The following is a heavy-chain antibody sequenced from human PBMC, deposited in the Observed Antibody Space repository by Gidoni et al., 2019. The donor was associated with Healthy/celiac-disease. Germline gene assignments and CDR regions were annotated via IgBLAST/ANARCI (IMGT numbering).Heavy chain of an antibody. CDR1: GFTFSGSA. V-gene: IGHV3-73*02. J-gene: IGHJ4*02. CDR3: TSDYFDY. Sequence: EVQLVESGGGVVQPGGSRKLSWAASGFTFSGSAMHWVRQASGKGLGWVGRIRIKANSYATAYAASVKGRFTISRDDSKNTAYLQMNSLKTEDTAVYYCTSDYFDYWGQGTLVTVSS. CDR2: IRIKANSYAT.